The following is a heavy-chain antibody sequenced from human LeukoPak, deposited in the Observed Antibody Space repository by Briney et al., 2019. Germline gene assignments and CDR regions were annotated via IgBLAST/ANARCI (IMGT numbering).Heavy chain of an antibody. J-gene: IGHJ4*02. CDR2: IRYDGSNK. V-gene: IGHV3-30*02. CDR3: AKDRGVGRYFDY. Sequence: PGGSLRLSCAASGFTFSSDGMHWFRQAPGKGLEWVAFIRYDGSNKYYADSVKGRFTISRDNSKNTLYLQMNSLRAEDTAVYYCAKDRGVGRYFDYWGQGTLVTVSS. CDR1: GFTFSSDG. D-gene: IGHD3-10*01.